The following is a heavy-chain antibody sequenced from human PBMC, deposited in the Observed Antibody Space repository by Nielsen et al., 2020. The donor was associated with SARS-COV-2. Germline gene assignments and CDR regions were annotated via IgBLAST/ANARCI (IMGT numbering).Heavy chain of an antibody. V-gene: IGHV4-30-4*01. CDR3: ARDRRITMVRGVPKSYGMDV. Sequence: WLRQPPGKGLEWIGYIYYSGSTYYNPSLKSRVTISVDTSKNQFSLKLSSVTAADTAVYYCARDRRITMVRGVPKSYGMDVWGQGTTVTVSS. D-gene: IGHD3-10*01. CDR2: IYYSGST. J-gene: IGHJ6*02.